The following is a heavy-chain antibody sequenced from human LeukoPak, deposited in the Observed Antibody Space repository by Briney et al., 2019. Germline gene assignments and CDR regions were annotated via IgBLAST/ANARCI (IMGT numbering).Heavy chain of an antibody. CDR2: IIPIFGTA. V-gene: IGHV1-69*01. J-gene: IGHJ4*02. CDR1: GGTFSSYA. Sequence: ASVKVSCKASGGTFSSYAISWVRQAPGQVLEWMGGIIPIFGTANYAQKFQGRVTITADESTSTAYMELSSLRSEDTAVYYWERAATEMATSARGYFDYWGQGTLVTVSS. D-gene: IGHD5-24*01. CDR3: ERAATEMATSARGYFDY.